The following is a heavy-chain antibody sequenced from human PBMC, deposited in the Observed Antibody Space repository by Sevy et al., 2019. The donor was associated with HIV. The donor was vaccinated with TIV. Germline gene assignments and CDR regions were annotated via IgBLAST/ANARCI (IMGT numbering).Heavy chain of an antibody. CDR1: GYTFNTFG. J-gene: IGHJ6*02. CDR3: VRDSIPLVQGIIITPYYYGMDV. Sequence: ASVKVSCKTSGYTFNTFGINWVRQAPGQGLQWVGWISAYNGNTKYVQKLQGRISMTTETSTSTVYMELRSLRSDDTAVYYCVRDSIPLVQGIIITPYYYGMDVWGQGTTVTVSS. V-gene: IGHV1-18*04. D-gene: IGHD3-10*01. CDR2: ISAYNGNT.